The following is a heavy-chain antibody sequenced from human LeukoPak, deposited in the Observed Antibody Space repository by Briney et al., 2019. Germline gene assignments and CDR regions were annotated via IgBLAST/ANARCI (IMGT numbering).Heavy chain of an antibody. V-gene: IGHV5-51*01. Sequence: GESLKIYCQGPGYSFPSYWIGWVRQTPGQGLEWMGILYPGDSDTRYSPSFQGQVTISADKSISTAYLQWSSLKASDTAMYYCARRQAPSSWYALYWGQGTLVTVSS. CDR1: GYSFPSYW. D-gene: IGHD6-13*01. CDR3: ARRQAPSSWYALY. J-gene: IGHJ4*02. CDR2: LYPGDSDT.